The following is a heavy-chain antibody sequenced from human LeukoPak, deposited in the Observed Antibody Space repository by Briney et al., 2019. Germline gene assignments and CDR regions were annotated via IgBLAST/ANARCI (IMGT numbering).Heavy chain of an antibody. CDR3: AIAYESGSFYRAFAY. J-gene: IGHJ4*02. D-gene: IGHD3-10*01. Sequence: PGGSLRLSCAASGFNVAAYAMYWVRQPPGKSLEWVSLISGDSVNKYSAASVRGRFAISRDNSKNSLYLQMNSLTTEDTALYYCAIAYESGSFYRAFAYWGQGALVTVSS. CDR1: GFNVAAYA. CDR2: ISGDSVNK. V-gene: IGHV3-43*02.